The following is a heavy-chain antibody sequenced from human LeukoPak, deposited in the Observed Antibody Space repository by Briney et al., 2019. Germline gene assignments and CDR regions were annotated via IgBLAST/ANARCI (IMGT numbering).Heavy chain of an antibody. CDR3: ARSFAYYYYDNSGTWDAFDI. J-gene: IGHJ3*02. CDR1: GGSISSYY. D-gene: IGHD3-22*01. V-gene: IGHV4-59*01. Sequence: SETLSLTCTVSGGSISSYYWSWIRQPPGKGLEWIGYIYYSGNTNYNPSLKSRVTISVDTSKNQFPLKLTSVTAADPDVYYCARSFAYYYYDNSGTWDAFDIWGQGTMVTVSS. CDR2: IYYSGNT.